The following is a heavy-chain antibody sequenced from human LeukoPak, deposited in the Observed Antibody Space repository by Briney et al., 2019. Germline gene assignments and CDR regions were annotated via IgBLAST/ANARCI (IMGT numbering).Heavy chain of an antibody. V-gene: IGHV4-59*01. CDR2: IYYSGST. CDR3: ARDSPDNWFDP. J-gene: IGHJ5*02. CDR1: GGSISSYY. Sequence: SETLSLTCTVSGGSISSYYWSWIRQPPGKGLGWIGYIYYSGSTNYHPSLKSRFTISVDTSKNQFSLKLSSVTAADTAVYYCARDSPDNWFDPWGQGTLVTVSS.